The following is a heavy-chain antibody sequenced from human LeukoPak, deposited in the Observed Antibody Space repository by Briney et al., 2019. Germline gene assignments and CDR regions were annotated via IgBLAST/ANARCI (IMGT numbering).Heavy chain of an antibody. Sequence: GGSLRLSCAASGFTFSSNAMSWVRQAPGKGLEWVSLISGSAGSTYYADSVKGRFTISRDNSKNTLYLQMNSLRAEDTAVYYCARDRQATTAYDAFDIWGRGTMVTVSS. V-gene: IGHV3-23*01. J-gene: IGHJ3*02. D-gene: IGHD4-17*01. CDR1: GFTFSSNA. CDR2: ISGSAGST. CDR3: ARDRQATTAYDAFDI.